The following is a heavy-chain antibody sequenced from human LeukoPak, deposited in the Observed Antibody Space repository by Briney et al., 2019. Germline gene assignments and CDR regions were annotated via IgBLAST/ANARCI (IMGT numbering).Heavy chain of an antibody. J-gene: IGHJ4*02. Sequence: AGGSLRLSCTASGFTFGDYAMSWVRQAPGKGLEWVGFIRSKAYGGTTEYAASVKGRFTISRDDSKSIAYLQMNSLKTEDTAVYYCTRAPGRSSSSGGGYWGQGTLVTVSS. CDR2: IRSKAYGGTT. D-gene: IGHD6-6*01. CDR3: TRAPGRSSSSGGGY. CDR1: GFTFGDYA. V-gene: IGHV3-49*04.